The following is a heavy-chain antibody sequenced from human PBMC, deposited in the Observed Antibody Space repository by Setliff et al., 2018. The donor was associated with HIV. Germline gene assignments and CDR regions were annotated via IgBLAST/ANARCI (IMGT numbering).Heavy chain of an antibody. Sequence: GGSLRLSCAASGFTFSSYWMNWVRQAPGKGLEWVSGINWNGGSIGYADSVKGRFTISRDNAKNSLYLQMNSLRAEDTALYYCARDFAGFDYWGRGILVTVSS. CDR1: GFTFSSYW. CDR2: INWNGGSI. V-gene: IGHV3-20*04. CDR3: ARDFAGFDY. J-gene: IGHJ4*02. D-gene: IGHD3-10*01.